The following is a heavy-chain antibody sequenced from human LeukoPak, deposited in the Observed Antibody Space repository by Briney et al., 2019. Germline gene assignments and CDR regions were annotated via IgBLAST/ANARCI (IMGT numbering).Heavy chain of an antibody. Sequence: SETLSLTCTVSGGSISSMSYYWDWIRQPPGKGLEWIGSIYYSGSTYYNPSLKSRVTISVDTSKNQFSLKLSSVTAADTAVYYCAGVVRNWFDHWGQGTLVTVSS. J-gene: IGHJ5*02. V-gene: IGHV4-39*07. CDR1: GGSISSMSYY. CDR2: IYYSGST. CDR3: AGVVRNWFDH.